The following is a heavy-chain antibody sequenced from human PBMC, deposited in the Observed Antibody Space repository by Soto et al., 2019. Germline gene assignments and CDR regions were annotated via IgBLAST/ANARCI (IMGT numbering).Heavy chain of an antibody. V-gene: IGHV1-46*01. J-gene: IGHJ4*02. CDR3: ARGWFGAVAGPYYFDY. CDR2: INPCGGST. Sequence: GASVKVSCKASGYTFTSYYMHWVRQAPGQGLEWMGIINPCGGSTSYAQKFQGRVTMTRDTSTSTVYMELSSLRSEDTAVYYCARGWFGAVAGPYYFDYWGQGTLVTVSS. D-gene: IGHD6-19*01. CDR1: GYTFTSYY.